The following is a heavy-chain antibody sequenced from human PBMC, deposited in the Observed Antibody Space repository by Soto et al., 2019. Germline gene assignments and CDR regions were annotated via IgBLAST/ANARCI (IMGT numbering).Heavy chain of an antibody. Sequence: SETLSLTCTVSGGSISSYYWSWIRQPPGKGLEWIGYIYYSGSTGSTNYNPSVKGRFTISRDNAKNTLYLQMNSLRAEDTAVYYCAVAMAGPTAIGYWGQGTLVTVSS. V-gene: IGHV4-59*12. CDR2: IYYSGSTGST. CDR1: GGSISSYY. D-gene: IGHD6-19*01. CDR3: AVAMAGPTAIGY. J-gene: IGHJ4*02.